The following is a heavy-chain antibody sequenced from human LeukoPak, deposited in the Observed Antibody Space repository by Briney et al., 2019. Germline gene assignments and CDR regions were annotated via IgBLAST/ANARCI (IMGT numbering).Heavy chain of an antibody. J-gene: IGHJ3*02. D-gene: IGHD6-13*01. Sequence: PGGSLRLSCAASGFTFTTYGMHWVRQAPGKGLEWVAFIRYDGSKEYFADSVKGRFTISRDNSKNTLYLLMGSLRPEDTAVYYCAKEPGVAAAEEGFDMWGQGKTVTVSS. CDR3: AKEPGVAAAEEGFDM. CDR2: IRYDGSKE. CDR1: GFTFTTYG. V-gene: IGHV3-30*02.